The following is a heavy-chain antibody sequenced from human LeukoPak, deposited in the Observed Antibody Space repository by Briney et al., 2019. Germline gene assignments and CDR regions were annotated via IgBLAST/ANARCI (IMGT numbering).Heavy chain of an antibody. CDR1: GGSFSGYY. Sequence: SETLSLTCAVYGGSFSGYYWSWIRQPPGKGLEWIGEINHSGSTNYNPSLKSRVTISVDTSKNQFSLKLSSVTAADTAVYYCARGGIARRWLPFDYWGQGTLSLSPQ. CDR2: INHSGST. CDR3: ARGGIARRWLPFDY. J-gene: IGHJ4*02. V-gene: IGHV4-34*01. D-gene: IGHD3-22*01.